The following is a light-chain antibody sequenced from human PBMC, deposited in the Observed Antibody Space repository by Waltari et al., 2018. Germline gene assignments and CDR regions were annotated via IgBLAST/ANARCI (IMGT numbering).Light chain of an antibody. CDR2: GRN. Sequence: QSGLTQPPSVSGAPGQTISISCTGSSSNIGAGYDIFWYQQFPGAAPHLLIYGRNNRPSGVPGRLPGSQSGASASLAITGLQAEDEADYYCQSYDPSRSEVVFGGGTKLTVL. J-gene: IGLJ2*01. CDR3: QSYDPSRSEVV. CDR1: SSNIGAGYD. V-gene: IGLV1-40*01.